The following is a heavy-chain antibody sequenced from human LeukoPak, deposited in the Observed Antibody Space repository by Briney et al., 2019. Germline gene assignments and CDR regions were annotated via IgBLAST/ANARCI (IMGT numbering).Heavy chain of an antibody. Sequence: SETLSLTCTVSGGSISSGDYYWNWIRQPPGKGLEWIGYIYYSGSTYYNPSLKSRVTISVDTSKTQYSLRLSSVTAADTAVYYCARGLRGRSVYYFDSWGQGTLVTVSS. CDR2: IYYSGST. J-gene: IGHJ4*02. CDR1: GGSISSGDYY. CDR3: ARGLRGRSVYYFDS. V-gene: IGHV4-30-4*01.